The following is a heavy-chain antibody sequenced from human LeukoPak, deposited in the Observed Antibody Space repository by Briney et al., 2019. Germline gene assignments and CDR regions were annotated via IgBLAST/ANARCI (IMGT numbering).Heavy chain of an antibody. Sequence: PGGSLRLSCAASGFTFSSYSMNWVRQAPGKGLEWVSSISSSSSYIYYADSVKGRFTISRDNSKNTLYLQMNSLRAEDTAVYYCAKDGSGGDGYNFDYWGQGTLVSVSS. V-gene: IGHV3-21*01. CDR2: ISSSSSYI. CDR1: GFTFSSYS. J-gene: IGHJ4*02. D-gene: IGHD5-24*01. CDR3: AKDGSGGDGYNFDY.